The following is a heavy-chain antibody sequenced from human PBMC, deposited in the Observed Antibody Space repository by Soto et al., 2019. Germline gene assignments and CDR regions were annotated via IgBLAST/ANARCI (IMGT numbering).Heavy chain of an antibody. CDR3: AREGGWYVDY. CDR1: GFTFSGYT. V-gene: IGHV1-3*05. J-gene: IGHJ4*02. D-gene: IGHD6-19*01. Sequence: QVQLVQSGAEEKKPGASVKVSCKASGFTFSGYTIHWVRQAPGQRLEWMGWIKADNTKTKYSQKFQGRVTITRDTSASTVYMELSSLRSEDTAVYYCAREGGWYVDYWGQGTLVTVSS. CDR2: IKADNTKT.